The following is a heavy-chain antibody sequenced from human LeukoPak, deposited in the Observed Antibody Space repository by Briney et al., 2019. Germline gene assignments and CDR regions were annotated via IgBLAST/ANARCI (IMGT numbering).Heavy chain of an antibody. Sequence: ASVKVSCTASGYTFTGYYIQWVRQAPGQGLEWIGWINPHSGGTNYAQEFQGRVTMTRDTSISTAYMELSSLRPDDTAVYSCARGVTARGFYYYMDIWGNGTTVTISS. J-gene: IGHJ6*03. CDR3: ARGVTARGFYYYMDI. CDR1: GYTFTGYY. D-gene: IGHD2-21*02. CDR2: INPHSGGT. V-gene: IGHV1-2*02.